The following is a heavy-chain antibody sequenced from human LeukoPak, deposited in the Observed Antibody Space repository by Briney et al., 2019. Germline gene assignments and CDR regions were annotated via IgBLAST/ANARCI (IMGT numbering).Heavy chain of an antibody. CDR1: GYTFTNYL. V-gene: IGHV1-46*01. CDR2: INPRRGST. CDR3: TREGAAEAKNFDY. Sequence: GASVKVSCKTSGYTFTNYLIHWVRQAPGLGHEWMGIINPRRGSTRYAQKFQDRVVVTRDTSTSTVYMELSSLRSDDTAVYYCTREGAAEAKNFDYWGQGTLVPVSS. D-gene: IGHD6-13*01. J-gene: IGHJ4*02.